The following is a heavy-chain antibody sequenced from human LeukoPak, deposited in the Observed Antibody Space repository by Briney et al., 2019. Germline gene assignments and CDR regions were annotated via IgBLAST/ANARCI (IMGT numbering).Heavy chain of an antibody. Sequence: PGGSLRLSCAASGFTFSSYGMHWVRQAPGKGLEWVAFIRYDGSNKYYADSVKGRFTISRDNSKNSLYLQMNSLRTEDTALYYCAKSGGFWSGYLGYWGQGTLVTVSS. J-gene: IGHJ4*02. CDR1: GFTFSSYG. V-gene: IGHV3-30*02. CDR3: AKSGGFWSGYLGY. D-gene: IGHD3-3*01. CDR2: IRYDGSNK.